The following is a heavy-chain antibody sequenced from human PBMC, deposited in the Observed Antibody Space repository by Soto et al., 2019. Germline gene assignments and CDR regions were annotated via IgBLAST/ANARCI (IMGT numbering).Heavy chain of an antibody. Sequence: GASVKVSCKASGYTFTSYYMHWVRQAPGQGLEWMGIINPSGGSTSYAQKFQGRVTMTRDTSTRTVYMELSSLRSEDTAVYCRGAVVVAGAAFVKWGQETRVTV. CDR1: GYTFTSYY. D-gene: IGHD2-15*01. V-gene: IGHV1-46*01. J-gene: IGHJ3*02. CDR3: GAVVVAGAAFVK. CDR2: INPSGGST.